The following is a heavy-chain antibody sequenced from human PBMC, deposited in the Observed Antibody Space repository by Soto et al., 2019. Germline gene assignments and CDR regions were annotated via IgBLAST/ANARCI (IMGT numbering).Heavy chain of an antibody. Sequence: EVQLLESGGGLVQPGGSLRLSCAASGFTFSSYAMSWVRQAPGKGLEWVSAISGSGGSTYYADSVKGRFTISRDYSKNSLHVKMNSLRADDTAVYYCAKDQGRGGPMIVVVTLYYFDYWGQGTLVTVS. CDR2: ISGSGGST. J-gene: IGHJ4*02. CDR3: AKDQGRGGPMIVVVTLYYFDY. V-gene: IGHV3-23*01. CDR1: GFTFSSYA. D-gene: IGHD3-22*01.